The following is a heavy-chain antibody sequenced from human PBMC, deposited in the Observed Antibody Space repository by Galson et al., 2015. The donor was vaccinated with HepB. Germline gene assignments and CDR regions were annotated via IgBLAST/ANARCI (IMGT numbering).Heavy chain of an antibody. Sequence: SLRLSCAASGFTFSDYHMSWIRQAPGKGLEWVSYISSSGSTIYYADSVKGRFTISRDNAKNSLYLQMNSLRAEDTAVYYCARVVSRSSLDYWGQGTLVTVSS. CDR3: ARVVSRSSLDY. CDR2: ISSSGSTI. D-gene: IGHD1-26*01. J-gene: IGHJ4*02. V-gene: IGHV3-11*01. CDR1: GFTFSDYH.